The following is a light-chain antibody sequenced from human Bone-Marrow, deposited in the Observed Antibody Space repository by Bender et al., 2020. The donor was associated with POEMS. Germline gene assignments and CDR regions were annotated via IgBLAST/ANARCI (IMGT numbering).Light chain of an antibody. CDR2: GQN. CDR1: SLRGYY. CDR3: YSRDSSGSHLREV. V-gene: IGLV3-19*01. J-gene: IGLJ2*01. Sequence: SSDLTQDPAVSVALGQTVAITCQGDSLRGYYATWYQQKSGQAPVLVIYGQNKRPSGISDRFSGSPSGDTASLTISGAQAEDEADYYCYSRDSSGSHLREVFGGGTTLTVL.